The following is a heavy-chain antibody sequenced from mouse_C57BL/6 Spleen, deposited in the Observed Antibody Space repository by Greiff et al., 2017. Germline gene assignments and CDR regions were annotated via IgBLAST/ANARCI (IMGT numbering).Heavy chain of an antibody. CDR2: IRSKSNNYAT. V-gene: IGHV10-1*01. D-gene: IGHD2-3*01. CDR1: GFSFNTYA. Sequence: EVQLVESGGGLVQPKGSLKLSCAASGFSFNTYAMNWVRQAPGKGLEWVARIRSKSNNYATYYAESVKDRFTISRDDSESMLYLQMNNLKTEDTAMYYCVRHIYDGYYYAMDYWGQGTSVTVSS. J-gene: IGHJ4*01. CDR3: VRHIYDGYYYAMDY.